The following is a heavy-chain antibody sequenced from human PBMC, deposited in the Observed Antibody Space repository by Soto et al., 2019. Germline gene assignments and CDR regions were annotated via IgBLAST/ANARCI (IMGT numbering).Heavy chain of an antibody. CDR2: ISYDGSNK. CDR3: AKDLNPYCSGGSCYSADP. J-gene: IGHJ5*02. D-gene: IGHD2-15*01. CDR1: GFTFSSYG. Sequence: QVQLVESGGGVVQPGRSLRLSCAASGFTFSSYGMHWVRQAPGKGLEWVAVISYDGSNKYYADSVKGRFTISRDNSKNTLYLQMNRLRAEDTAVYYCAKDLNPYCSGGSCYSADPWGQGTLVPVSS. V-gene: IGHV3-30*18.